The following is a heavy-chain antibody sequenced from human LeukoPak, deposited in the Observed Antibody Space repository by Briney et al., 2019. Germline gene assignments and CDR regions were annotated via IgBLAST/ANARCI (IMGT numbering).Heavy chain of an antibody. V-gene: IGHV3-7*01. D-gene: IGHD1-26*01. CDR1: GFTSSNYW. Sequence: GGSLKLSCAASGFTSSNYWMSWVRQAPGKGLEWVANIKQDGSEKYYVDSVKGRFTISRDNAKNSLYLQMNSLRAEDTAVYYCARESGWYEHWGQGTLVTVSS. J-gene: IGHJ5*02. CDR2: IKQDGSEK. CDR3: ARESGWYEH.